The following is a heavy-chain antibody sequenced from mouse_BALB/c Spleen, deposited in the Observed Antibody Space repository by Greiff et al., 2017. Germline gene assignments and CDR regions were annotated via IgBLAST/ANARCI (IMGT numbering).Heavy chain of an antibody. V-gene: IGHV3-6*02. D-gene: IGHD6-1*01. CDR2: ISYDGSN. Sequence: EVQLQESGPGLVRPSQSLSLTCSVTGYSITSGYYWNWIRQFPGNKLEWMGYISYDGSNNYNPSLKNRISITRDTSKNQFFLKLNSVTTEDTATYYCASLAPRRYYFDYWGQGTTLTVSS. CDR3: ASLAPRRYYFDY. CDR1: GYSITSGYY. J-gene: IGHJ2*01.